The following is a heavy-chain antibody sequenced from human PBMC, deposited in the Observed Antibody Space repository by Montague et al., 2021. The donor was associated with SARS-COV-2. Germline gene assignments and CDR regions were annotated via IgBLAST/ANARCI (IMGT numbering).Heavy chain of an antibody. CDR3: AKQRGPATTTFDY. D-gene: IGHD1/OR15-1a*01. CDR2: IRGDGDKT. CDR1: GFSFDTYG. V-gene: IGHV3-23*01. Sequence: SLRLSCAASGFSFDTYGMSWVWQAPGQGLEWVSSIRGDGDKTYYSGSVKGRFTISRDTSSNTLNLQMNSLRAEDTAIYFCAKQRGPATTTFDYWGQGTLVTVSS. J-gene: IGHJ4*02.